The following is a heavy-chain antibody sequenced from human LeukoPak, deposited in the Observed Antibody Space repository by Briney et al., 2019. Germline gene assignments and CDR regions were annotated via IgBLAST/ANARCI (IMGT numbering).Heavy chain of an antibody. CDR3: ARGLWFGDENPPYFDY. Sequence: PETLSLTCTVSGYSISSGYYWGWIRQPPGKGLEWIGSIYHSGSTYYNPSLKSRVTISVDTSRNQFSLKLSSVTAADTAVYYCARGLWFGDENPPYFDYWGQGILVTVSS. V-gene: IGHV4-38-2*02. J-gene: IGHJ4*02. CDR1: GYSISSGYY. D-gene: IGHD3-10*01. CDR2: IYHSGST.